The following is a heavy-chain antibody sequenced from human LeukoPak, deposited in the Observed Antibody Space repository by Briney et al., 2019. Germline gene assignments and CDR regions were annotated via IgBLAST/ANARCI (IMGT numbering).Heavy chain of an antibody. D-gene: IGHD2-15*01. CDR1: GYTFTVCY. J-gene: IGHJ3*02. CDR2: INPNSGGT. V-gene: IGHV1-2*02. CDR3: ARELGYCSGGSCYSELSGDAFGI. Sequence: ASVKVSCKASGYTFTVCYMHWVRQAPGQGLELMGWINPNSGGTNYAQKFQGRVTMTRDTSISTVYMELSRLRSDDTAVYYCARELGYCSGGSCYSELSGDAFGIWGQGTMVTVSS.